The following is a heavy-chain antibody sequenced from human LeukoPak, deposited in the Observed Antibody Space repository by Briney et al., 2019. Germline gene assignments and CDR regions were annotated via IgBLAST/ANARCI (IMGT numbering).Heavy chain of an antibody. CDR2: INPRGGST. D-gene: IGHD6-13*01. CDR1: GYIFISYY. CDR3: ARDRRKPGDSSTWYPYYGMDV. Sequence: ASVKVSCKASGYIFISYYMHWVRQAPGQGLEWMGIINPRGGSTNYPQMFQGRVSMTRDTSTSSVYMELSGLTSEDTAVYYCARDRRKPGDSSTWYPYYGMDVWGQGTTVTVSS. J-gene: IGHJ6*02. V-gene: IGHV1-46*01.